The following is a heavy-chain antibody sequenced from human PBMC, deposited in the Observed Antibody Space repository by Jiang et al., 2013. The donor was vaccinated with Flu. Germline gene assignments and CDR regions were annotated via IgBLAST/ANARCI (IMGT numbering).Heavy chain of an antibody. D-gene: IGHD3-3*01. CDR1: GYTFTSYY. V-gene: IGHV1-46*01. Sequence: GYTFTSYYMHWVRQAPGQGLEWMGIINPSGGSTSYAQKFQGRVTMTRDTSTSTVYMELSSLRSEDTAVYYCARDPVTDSLEWLWYFDYWGQGTLVTVSS. J-gene: IGHJ4*02. CDR3: ARDPVTDSLEWLWYFDY. CDR2: INPSGGST.